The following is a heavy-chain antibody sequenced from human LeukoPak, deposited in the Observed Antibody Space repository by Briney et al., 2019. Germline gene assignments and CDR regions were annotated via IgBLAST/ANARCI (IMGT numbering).Heavy chain of an antibody. CDR3: AKGSSGYFFDL. Sequence: GGSLTLSCVASGFTFSSYAMSWVRETPARGLEWVSSLRGNGDAFYADSVKGRFTLSRDESRNTVYLQLNKLRAEDTALYYCAKGSSGYFFDLWGQGTLVTVSS. CDR2: LRGNGDA. V-gene: IGHV3-23*01. J-gene: IGHJ4*02. CDR1: GFTFSSYA. D-gene: IGHD3-22*01.